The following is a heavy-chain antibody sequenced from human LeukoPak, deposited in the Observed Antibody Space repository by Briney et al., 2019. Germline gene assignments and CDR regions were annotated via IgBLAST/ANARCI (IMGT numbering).Heavy chain of an antibody. Sequence: TLSLTCTVSGGSISSSSYYWGWIRQPPGKGLEWLALIYWDDDKRYSPSLKSRLTITKDTSKNQVVLTMTNMDPVDIATYYCAHSTTALLLDYWGQGTLVTVSS. D-gene: IGHD2-15*01. V-gene: IGHV2-5*02. CDR2: IYWDDDK. J-gene: IGHJ4*02. CDR1: GGSISSSSYY. CDR3: AHSTTALLLDY.